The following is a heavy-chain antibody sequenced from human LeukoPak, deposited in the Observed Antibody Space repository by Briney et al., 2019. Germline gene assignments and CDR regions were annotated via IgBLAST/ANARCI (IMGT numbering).Heavy chain of an antibody. CDR2: INPNSGGT. D-gene: IGHD2-2*01. CDR1: GYSSPSYY. CDR3: ARDFYHVY. Sequence: SVTVSCKASGYSSPSYYMSWVRQAPGQGLEWMGWINPNSGGTNYAQKFQGRVTMTRDTSISTGYMELSRLGSDDTAVYYCARDFYHVYWGQGTLVTVSS. J-gene: IGHJ4*02. V-gene: IGHV1-2*02.